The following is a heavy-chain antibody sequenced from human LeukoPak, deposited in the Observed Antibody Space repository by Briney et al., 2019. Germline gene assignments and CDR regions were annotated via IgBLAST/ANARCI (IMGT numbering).Heavy chain of an antibody. J-gene: IGHJ4*02. D-gene: IGHD1-26*01. Sequence: SETLSLTCTVSGGSISSYYWSWIRQPPGKGLEWIAYIYYSGSTSYNPSLKSRVTISVGTSKNQFSLKLSSVTAADTAVYYCARSRGELLFNYWGQGTLVTVSS. V-gene: IGHV4-59*01. CDR3: ARSRGELLFNY. CDR2: IYYSGST. CDR1: GGSISSYY.